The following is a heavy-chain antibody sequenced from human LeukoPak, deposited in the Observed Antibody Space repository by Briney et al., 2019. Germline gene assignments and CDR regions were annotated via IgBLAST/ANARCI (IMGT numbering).Heavy chain of an antibody. Sequence: PGGSLRLSCAASGFTFSSYSMNWVRQAPEKGLEWVSYISSSSSTIYYADSVKGRFTISRDNAKNSLYLQMNSLRAEDTAVYYCARDPYSVTIFGVVSGWFDPWGQGTLVTVSS. CDR3: ARDPYSVTIFGVVSGWFDP. CDR2: ISSSSSTI. D-gene: IGHD3-3*01. V-gene: IGHV3-48*01. CDR1: GFTFSSYS. J-gene: IGHJ5*02.